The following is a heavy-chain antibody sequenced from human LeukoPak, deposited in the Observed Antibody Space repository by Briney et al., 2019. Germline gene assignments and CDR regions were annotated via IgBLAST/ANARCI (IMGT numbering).Heavy chain of an antibody. CDR3: ARGGSWFDP. J-gene: IGHJ5*02. CDR2: VYYGDST. D-gene: IGHD3-10*01. CDR1: GGPISSYF. V-gene: IGHV4-59*01. Sequence: PSETLSLTCAVSGGPISSYFWSWIRQPPGKGLEWIGYVYYGDSTKYNPSLKSRVTISVDKSKNNFSLRLSSVAAADTAVYYCARGGSWFDPWGQGTLVTVSS.